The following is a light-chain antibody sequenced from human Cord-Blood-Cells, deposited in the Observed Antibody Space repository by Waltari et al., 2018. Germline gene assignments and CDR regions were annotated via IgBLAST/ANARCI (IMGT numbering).Light chain of an antibody. V-gene: IGLV1-40*01. Sequence: QSVLTQPPSVSGAPGQRVTISCPGSSSNIGAGYDVHWYQQLPGTAPKLLIYGNSNRPSGVPDQFSGSKSGTSASLAITGLQAEDEADYYCQSYDSSLSGWVFGGGTKLTVL. CDR2: GNS. CDR3: QSYDSSLSGWV. CDR1: SSNIGAGYD. J-gene: IGLJ3*02.